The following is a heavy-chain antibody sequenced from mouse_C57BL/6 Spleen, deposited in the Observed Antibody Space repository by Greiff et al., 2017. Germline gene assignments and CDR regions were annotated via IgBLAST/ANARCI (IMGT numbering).Heavy chain of an antibody. Sequence: EVQRVESGGDLVKPGGSLKLSCAASGFTFSSYGMSWVRQTPDKRLEWVATISSGGSYTYYPDSVKGRFTISRDNAKNTLYLQMSSLKSEDTAMYYCARQDYYGSRHFDYWGQGTTLTVSS. CDR1: GFTFSSYG. J-gene: IGHJ2*01. CDR2: ISSGGSYT. CDR3: ARQDYYGSRHFDY. V-gene: IGHV5-6*01. D-gene: IGHD1-1*01.